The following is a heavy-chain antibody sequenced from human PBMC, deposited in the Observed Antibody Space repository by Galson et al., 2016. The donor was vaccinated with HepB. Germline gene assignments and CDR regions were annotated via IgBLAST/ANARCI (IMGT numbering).Heavy chain of an antibody. V-gene: IGHV1-69*10. CDR1: ELTFSSSA. J-gene: IGHJ6*02. D-gene: IGHD3-3*01. CDR3: ARGITNPDFTTSGVDNTYYYYYYRMDV. Sequence: SVKVSCKASELTFSSSAITWVRQGPAHGLEWLGGIIPILGVVDYAQSFQGRLTITADKTTSTAFLELSSLRSEDTATYYCARGITNPDFTTSGVDNTYYYYYYRMDVWGQGTTVSVSS. CDR2: IIPILGVV.